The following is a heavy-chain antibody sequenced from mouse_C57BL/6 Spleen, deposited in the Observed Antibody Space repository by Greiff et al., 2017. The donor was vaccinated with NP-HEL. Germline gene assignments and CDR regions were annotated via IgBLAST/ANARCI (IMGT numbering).Heavy chain of an antibody. D-gene: IGHD1-1*01. CDR1: GYSITSGYY. Sequence: DVQLQESGPGLVKPSQSLSLTCSVTGYSITSGYYWNWIRQFPGNKLEWMGYISYDGSNNYNPSLKNRISITRDTSKNQFFLKLNSVTTEDTATYYCARVTHYYGSSPWYFDVWGTGTTVTVSS. CDR2: ISYDGSN. V-gene: IGHV3-6*01. CDR3: ARVTHYYGSSPWYFDV. J-gene: IGHJ1*03.